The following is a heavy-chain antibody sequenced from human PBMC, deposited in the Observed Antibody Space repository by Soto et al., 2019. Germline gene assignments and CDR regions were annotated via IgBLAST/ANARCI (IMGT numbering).Heavy chain of an antibody. CDR3: APDLGKQWLVRNYHYGMDV. D-gene: IGHD6-19*01. CDR1: GYAFTSYG. J-gene: IGHJ6*02. V-gene: IGHV1-18*04. CDR2: ISASNGNT. Sequence: ASVKVSCTASGYAFTSYGISWVRQASGHGLERMGWISASNGNTNYAHKIQGRVTITADKSTSTAYMDLCSLTSQDTAVYYCAPDLGKQWLVRNYHYGMDVWGQGTTVTVSS.